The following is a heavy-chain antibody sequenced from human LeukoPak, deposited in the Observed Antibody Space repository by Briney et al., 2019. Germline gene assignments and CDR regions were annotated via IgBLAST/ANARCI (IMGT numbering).Heavy chain of an antibody. V-gene: IGHV3-49*04. CDR2: VSSTAYGATT. J-gene: IGHJ4*02. D-gene: IGHD6-13*01. Sequence: GRSLKLSCTASGFIFGDYAMSWVRQAPEKGLEWVAFVSSTAYGATTEYAASVKDRFTISRDDSKRIAYLQMNSLKTDDTAVYYCTRGVYQLLYFDYWGQGALVTVSS. CDR1: GFIFGDYA. CDR3: TRGVYQLLYFDY.